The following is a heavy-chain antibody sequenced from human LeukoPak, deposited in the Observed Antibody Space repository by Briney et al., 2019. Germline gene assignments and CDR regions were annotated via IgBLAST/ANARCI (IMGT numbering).Heavy chain of an antibody. CDR3: ARAGGQFYYGSGTTGGYFDY. D-gene: IGHD3-10*01. J-gene: IGHJ4*02. Sequence: GGSLRLSCAVSGFTFSTNYMTWVRQAPGKGLEWVSDVYSGGTTYYADSVKGRFTIYRDISNNIVYLQMNSLRAEDTAVYYCARAGGQFYYGSGTTGGYFDYWGQGTLVTVSS. CDR2: VYSGGTT. CDR1: GFTFSTNY. V-gene: IGHV3-53*01.